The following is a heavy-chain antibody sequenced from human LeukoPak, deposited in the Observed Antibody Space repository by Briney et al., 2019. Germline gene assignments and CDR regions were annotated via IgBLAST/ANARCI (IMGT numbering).Heavy chain of an antibody. V-gene: IGHV3-48*01. Sequence: GGSLRLSCAASGFTFSSYSMSWVRQAPGKGLEWVSYISSSGSTIYYADSVKGRFTISRDNAKNSLYLQMNSLRAEDTAVYYCARDSCSSTSCYSQYYYYGMDAWGQGTTVTVSS. CDR3: ARDSCSSTSCYSQYYYYGMDA. CDR2: ISSSGSTI. J-gene: IGHJ6*02. D-gene: IGHD2-2*01. CDR1: GFTFSSYS.